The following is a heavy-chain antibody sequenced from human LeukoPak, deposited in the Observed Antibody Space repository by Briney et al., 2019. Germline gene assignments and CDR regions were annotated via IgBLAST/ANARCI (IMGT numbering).Heavy chain of an antibody. D-gene: IGHD3-9*01. V-gene: IGHV1-24*01. CDR1: GYTLTELS. CDR2: FDPEDGET. J-gene: IGHJ4*02. CDR3: ATYDILTGYHNYFDY. Sequence: ASVKVSCKVSGYTLTELSMHWVRQAPGKGLEWMGGFDPEDGETIYAQKFQGRVTMTEDTSTDTAYMELSSLRSEDTAVYYCATYDILTGYHNYFDYWGQGTLVTVPS.